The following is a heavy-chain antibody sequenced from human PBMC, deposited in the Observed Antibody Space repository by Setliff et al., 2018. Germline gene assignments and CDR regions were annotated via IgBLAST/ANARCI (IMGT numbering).Heavy chain of an antibody. CDR1: GYSFSTYA. CDR3: ARDREYCSRTSCYIDY. V-gene: IGHV1-3*01. J-gene: IGHJ4*02. Sequence: GASVKVSCKASGYSFSTYAMHRVRQAPGQRLEWMGWINGGNGNTKYSQKFQGRITITRDTSASTAYMEMSSLRSEDTAVYYYARDREYCSRTSCYIDYWGQGALVTVSS. CDR2: INGGNGNT. D-gene: IGHD2-2*02.